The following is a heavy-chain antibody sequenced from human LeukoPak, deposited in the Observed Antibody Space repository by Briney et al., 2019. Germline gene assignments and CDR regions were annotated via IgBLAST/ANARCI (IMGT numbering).Heavy chain of an antibody. J-gene: IGHJ4*02. D-gene: IGHD3-3*01. CDR1: GYTFTSYY. CDR2: INPSGGST. Sequence: GASVKVSCKASGYTFTSYYMHWVRQAPGQGLEWMGIINPSGGSTSYAQKLQGRVTMTTDTSTSTAYMELRSLRSDDTAVYYCATGRITIFGVVIPPIDYWGQGTLVTVSS. V-gene: IGHV1-46*01. CDR3: ATGRITIFGVVIPPIDY.